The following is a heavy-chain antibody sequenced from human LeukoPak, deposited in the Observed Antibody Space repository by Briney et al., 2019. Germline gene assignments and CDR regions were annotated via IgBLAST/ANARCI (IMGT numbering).Heavy chain of an antibody. CDR3: ARGRLVVTGVDY. CDR1: EFSVGSNY. V-gene: IGHV3-66*01. Sequence: GGSLRLSCAASEFSVGSNYTTWVRQAPGKGLEWVSLIYSGGSTYYADSVKGRFTISRDNSKNTLYLQMGSLRAEDMAVYYCARGRLVVTGVDYWGQGTLVTVSS. D-gene: IGHD3-22*01. J-gene: IGHJ4*02. CDR2: IYSGGST.